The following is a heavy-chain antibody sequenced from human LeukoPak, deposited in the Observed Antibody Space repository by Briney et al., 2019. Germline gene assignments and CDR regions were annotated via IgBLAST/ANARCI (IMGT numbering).Heavy chain of an antibody. CDR1: GGSISSSSYY. CDR2: IYYSGST. V-gene: IGHV4-39*07. D-gene: IGHD5-18*01. CDR3: ARFRIQLWSPDYYFDY. J-gene: IGHJ4*02. Sequence: SETQSLTCTVSGGSISSSSYYWGWIRQPPGKGLEWIGNIYYSGSTNYNPSLKSRVTISVDTSKNQFSLKLSSVTAADTAVYYCARFRIQLWSPDYYFDYWGQGTLVTVSS.